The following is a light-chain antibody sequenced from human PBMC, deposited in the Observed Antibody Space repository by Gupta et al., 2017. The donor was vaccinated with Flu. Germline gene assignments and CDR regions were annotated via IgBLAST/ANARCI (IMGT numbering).Light chain of an antibody. J-gene: IGKJ2*02. CDR3: QQEDSPSCT. CDR2: DAS. V-gene: IGKV1-33*01. CDR1: QGIFMY. Sequence: DIQLTQSPSSLSASVGDRVTITCQASQGIFMYLNWYQQKPGKAPKLLIYDASSLETGVPSRSSGSGSGTDFTFTISSLQPDDAATYYCQQEDSPSCTFGQGTKVDI.